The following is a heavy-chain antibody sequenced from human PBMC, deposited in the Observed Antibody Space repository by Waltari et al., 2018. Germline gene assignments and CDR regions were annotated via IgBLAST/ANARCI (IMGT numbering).Heavy chain of an antibody. Sequence: QLQLQESGPGLVKPSETLSLTCTVSGGSISSSSYYWGWIRQPPGKGLEWIGSIYYSGSTYYNPALKSRVTICVDTSKIQFSLKLSSVTAADTAVYYCARHPAMTIMLWYFDLWGRGTLVTVSS. CDR2: IYYSGST. CDR1: GGSISSSSYY. V-gene: IGHV4-39*01. D-gene: IGHD2-8*01. CDR3: ARHPAMTIMLWYFDL. J-gene: IGHJ2*01.